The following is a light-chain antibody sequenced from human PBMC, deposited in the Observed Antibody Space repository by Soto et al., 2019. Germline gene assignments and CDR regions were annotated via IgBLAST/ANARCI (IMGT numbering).Light chain of an antibody. V-gene: IGKV3-20*01. CDR1: QSVSSSY. J-gene: IGKJ2*01. CDR3: QQYGSSTYT. Sequence: DIVLTQSPGTLSLSPGERATLSCRASQSVSSSYLAWYQQKPGQAPRLLIYAASTRAAAVPDRFTGSGSGTDFALTISRLEPEDFAVYYCQQYGSSTYTFVQGTKVDIK. CDR2: AAS.